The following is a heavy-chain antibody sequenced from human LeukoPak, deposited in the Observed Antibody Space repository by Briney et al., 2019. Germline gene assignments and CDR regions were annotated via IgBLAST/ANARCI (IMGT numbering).Heavy chain of an antibody. V-gene: IGHV6-1*01. J-gene: IGHJ2*01. CDR1: GDSVSSNSAA. D-gene: IGHD3-16*01. Sequence: SQTLSLTCAISGDSVSSNSAAWNWIRQSPSRGLEWLGRTYYRSKWYNDYAVSVKSRITINPDTSKNQFSLQLNSVTPEDTAVYYCARAFKWYLGGPAYFDLWGRGTLVTVSS. CDR3: ARAFKWYLGGPAYFDL. CDR2: TYYRSKWYN.